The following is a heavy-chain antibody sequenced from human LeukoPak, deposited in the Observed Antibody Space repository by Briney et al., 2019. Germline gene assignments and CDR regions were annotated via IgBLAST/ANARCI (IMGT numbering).Heavy chain of an antibody. D-gene: IGHD3-10*01. Sequence: GGSLRLSCAASGFTFDDYAMHWVRQAPGKGLEWVSLISGDGGPTYYADSVKGRFTTSRDTSRNTLYLQMNSLRAEDTAVYYCASPVVGAGSSPYYLDYWGQGTLLTVSS. V-gene: IGHV3-43*02. CDR2: ISGDGGPT. CDR1: GFTFDDYA. CDR3: ASPVVGAGSSPYYLDY. J-gene: IGHJ4*02.